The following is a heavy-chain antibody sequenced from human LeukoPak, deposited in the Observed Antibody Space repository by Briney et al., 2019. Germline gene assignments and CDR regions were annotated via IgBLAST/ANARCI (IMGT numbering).Heavy chain of an antibody. CDR1: GFTFSSYA. J-gene: IGHJ5*02. CDR2: ISGSGGST. CDR3: AKGAVLRYFDWLSNWFDP. D-gene: IGHD3-9*01. Sequence: GGSLRLSCAASGFTFSSYAMSWVRQAPGKGLEWVSAISGSGGSTYYADSVKGRFTISRDNSKNTLYLQMNGLRAEDTAVYYCAKGAVLRYFDWLSNWFDPWGQGTLVTVSS. V-gene: IGHV3-23*01.